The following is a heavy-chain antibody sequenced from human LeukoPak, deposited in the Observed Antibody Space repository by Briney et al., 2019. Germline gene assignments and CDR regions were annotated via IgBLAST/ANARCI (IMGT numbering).Heavy chain of an antibody. V-gene: IGHV3-23*01. Sequence: GGSLRLSCAASGFTFSSYAMSWVRQAPGKGLEWVSAISGSGGSTYYADSVKGRFTISRDNSKNTLYLQMNSLRAEDTAVYYRAKDEHEAVAGNEVFDYWGQGTLVTVSS. CDR1: GFTFSSYA. CDR2: ISGSGGST. J-gene: IGHJ4*02. D-gene: IGHD6-19*01. CDR3: AKDEHEAVAGNEVFDY.